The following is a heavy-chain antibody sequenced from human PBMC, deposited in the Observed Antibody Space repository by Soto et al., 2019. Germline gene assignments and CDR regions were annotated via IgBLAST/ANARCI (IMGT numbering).Heavy chain of an antibody. CDR1: GGSISSYY. V-gene: IGHV4-59*01. CDR3: ARGSGSEEFDY. J-gene: IGHJ4*02. D-gene: IGHD3-10*01. CDR2: IYYSGST. Sequence: TSETLSLTCTVSGGSISSYYWSWIRQPPGKGLEWIGYIYYSGSTNYNPSLKSRVTISVDTSKNQFSLKLSSVTAADTAVYYCARGSGSEEFDYWGQGTLVTVSS.